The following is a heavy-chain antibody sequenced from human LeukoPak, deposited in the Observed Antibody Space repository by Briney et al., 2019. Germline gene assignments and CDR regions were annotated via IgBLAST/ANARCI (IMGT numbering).Heavy chain of an antibody. CDR2: IYYSGIT. CDR3: ARQGGSNWNDNPNWFDP. D-gene: IGHD1-20*01. V-gene: IGHV4-39*01. Sequence: PSETLSLTCTVSGGSISSTNYYWAWIRQPPGKGLEWIGNIYYSGITYYNPSLKSRVTMSVDTSKNQFSLKLTSVTAADTAVYYCARQGGSNWNDNPNWFDPWGQGTLVTVSS. CDR1: GGSISSTNYY. J-gene: IGHJ5*02.